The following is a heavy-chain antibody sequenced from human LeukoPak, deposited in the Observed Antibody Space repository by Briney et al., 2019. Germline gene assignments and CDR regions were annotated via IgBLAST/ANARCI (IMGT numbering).Heavy chain of an antibody. CDR2: FDPEDGET. J-gene: IGHJ4*02. Sequence: ASVKVSCKVSGYSLTEFSMHWVRQAPGKGLEWMGGFDPEDGETIYAQKFQGRVTMTEDTSTDTAYMELSSLRSEDTAVYYCARDANYYDSSGFDYWGQGTLVTVSS. D-gene: IGHD3-22*01. CDR1: GYSLTEFS. V-gene: IGHV1-24*01. CDR3: ARDANYYDSSGFDY.